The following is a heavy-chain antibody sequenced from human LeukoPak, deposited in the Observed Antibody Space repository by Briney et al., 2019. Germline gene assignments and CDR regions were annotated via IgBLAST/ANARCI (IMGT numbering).Heavy chain of an antibody. V-gene: IGHV3-7*03. J-gene: IGHJ4*02. CDR2: IKQDGSEK. CDR3: VKDDWLKWEVSGH. Sequence: GGSLRLSCAASGFTFSSYWMSWVRQTPGKGLEWVANIKQDGSEKYCVDSVKGRFTISRDNAKNSLYLQMNSLRAGDTAVYYCVKDDWLKWEVSGHWGQGTLVTVSS. D-gene: IGHD5-24*01. CDR1: GFTFSSYW.